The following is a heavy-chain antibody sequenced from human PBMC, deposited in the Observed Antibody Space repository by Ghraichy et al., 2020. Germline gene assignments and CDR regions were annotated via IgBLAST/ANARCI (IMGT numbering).Heavy chain of an antibody. CDR3: ARILARGRLDP. CDR1: GGSFSGYY. V-gene: IGHV4-34*01. D-gene: IGHD2-15*01. Sequence: SETLSLTCAVYGGSFSGYYWSWIRQPPGKGLEWIGEINHSGSTNYNPSLKSRVTISVDTSKNQFSLKLSSVTAADTAVYYCARILARGRLDPWGQGTLVSLPS. J-gene: IGHJ5*02. CDR2: INHSGST.